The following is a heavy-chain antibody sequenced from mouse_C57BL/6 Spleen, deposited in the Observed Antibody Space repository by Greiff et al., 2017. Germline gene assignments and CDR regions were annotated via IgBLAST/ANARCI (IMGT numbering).Heavy chain of an antibody. V-gene: IGHV1-18*01. D-gene: IGHD2-4*01. Sequence: VQLQQSGPELVKPGASVKIPCKASGYTFTDYKMDWVKQSHGKSLEWIGDNNPNNGGTIYNQKFKGKATLTVDKSSSTAYMELSSLTSEDTAVYYCARGDDYDPWFAYWGQGTLVTVSA. J-gene: IGHJ3*01. CDR1: GYTFTDYK. CDR2: NNPNNGGT. CDR3: ARGDDYDPWFAY.